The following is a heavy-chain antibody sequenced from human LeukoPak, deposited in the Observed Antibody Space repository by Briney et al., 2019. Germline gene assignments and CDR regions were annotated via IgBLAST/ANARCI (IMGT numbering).Heavy chain of an antibody. CDR3: VRVDILTGYLDY. J-gene: IGHJ4*02. V-gene: IGHV3-74*01. D-gene: IGHD3-9*01. CDR1: GFTFSNYW. CDR2: INTDGSST. Sequence: GGSLRLSCAASGFTFSNYWMHWVRQAPGKGLVWVSRINTDGSSTKYADSVKGRFTISRDNAKNTLYLQMNSLRAEDTAVYYCVRVDILTGYLDYWGQGTLVTVSS.